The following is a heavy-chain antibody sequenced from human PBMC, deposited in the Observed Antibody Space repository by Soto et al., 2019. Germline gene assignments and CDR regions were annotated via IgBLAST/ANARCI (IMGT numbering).Heavy chain of an antibody. Sequence: SETLSLTCTVSGGSISSYYWSWIRQPPGKGLEWIGYSYYSGSTNYNPSLKSRVAISVDTAKNQFSLKLSSVTAADKAVYYCATMAYYRNGSVGYWGQGTLVTVSS. CDR2: SYYSGST. V-gene: IGHV4-59*01. J-gene: IGHJ4*02. CDR3: ATMAYYRNGSVGY. CDR1: GGSISSYY. D-gene: IGHD3-22*01.